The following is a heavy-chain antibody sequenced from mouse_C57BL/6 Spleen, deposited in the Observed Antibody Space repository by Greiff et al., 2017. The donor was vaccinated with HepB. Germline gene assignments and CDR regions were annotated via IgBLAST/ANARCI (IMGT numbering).Heavy chain of an antibody. CDR2: INPYNGGT. CDR3: ARSRYSNYGSAMDY. CDR1: GYTFTDYY. J-gene: IGHJ4*01. V-gene: IGHV1-19*01. D-gene: IGHD2-5*01. Sequence: VQLQQSGPVLVKPGASVKMSCKASGYTFTDYYMNWVKQSHGKSLEWIGVINPYNGGTSYNQKFKGKATLTVDKSSSTAYMELNSLTSEDSAVYYCARSRYSNYGSAMDYWGQGTSVTVSS.